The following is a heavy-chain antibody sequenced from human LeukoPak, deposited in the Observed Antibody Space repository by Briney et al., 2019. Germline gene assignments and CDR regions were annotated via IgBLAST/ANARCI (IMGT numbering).Heavy chain of an antibody. CDR3: ARVPPYCSSTSCLTFDY. V-gene: IGHV1-2*02. D-gene: IGHD2-2*01. CDR1: GYTFTGYY. Sequence: ASVKVSCKASGYTFTGYYMHWVRQAPGQGLEWMGWINPNSGGTNYAQKFQGRVTMTRDTSISTAYMELSRLRSDDTAVYYCARVPPYCSSTSCLTFDYWGQGTLVTVSS. J-gene: IGHJ4*02. CDR2: INPNSGGT.